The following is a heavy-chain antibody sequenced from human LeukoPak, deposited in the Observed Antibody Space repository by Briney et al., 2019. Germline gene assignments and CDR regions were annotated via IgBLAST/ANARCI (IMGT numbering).Heavy chain of an antibody. V-gene: IGHV1-18*04. CDR1: GYTFNSYG. D-gene: IGHD5-18*01. J-gene: IGHJ4*02. CDR3: ARDPSVDTAIGFDY. Sequence: ASVKVSCKASGYTFNSYGISWVRQAPGQGLEWMGWISAYNGNTNYAQKLQGRVTMTTDTSTSTAYMELRSLRSDDTAVYYCARDPSVDTAIGFDYWGQGTLVTVSS. CDR2: ISAYNGNT.